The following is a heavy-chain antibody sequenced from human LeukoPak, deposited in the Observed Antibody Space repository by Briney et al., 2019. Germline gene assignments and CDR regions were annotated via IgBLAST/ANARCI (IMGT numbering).Heavy chain of an antibody. V-gene: IGHV3-23*01. J-gene: IGHJ4*02. CDR3: AKQLGYCSDGSCYFPY. D-gene: IGHD2-15*01. CDR2: ISNNGGYT. CDR1: GFTFSSNV. Sequence: PGGSLRLSCAASGFTFSSNVMSWVRQAPGKGLEWVSAISNNGGYTYYADSVQGRFTISRDNSKSTLCLQMNSLRAEDTAVYYCAKQLGYCSDGSCYFPYWGQGTLVTVSS.